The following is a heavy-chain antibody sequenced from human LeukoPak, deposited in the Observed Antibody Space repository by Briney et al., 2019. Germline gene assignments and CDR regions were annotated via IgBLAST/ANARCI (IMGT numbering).Heavy chain of an antibody. D-gene: IGHD3-3*01. Sequence: GGSLRLSCAASGFTFSSYGMHWVRQAPGKGLEWVAVIWYDGSNKCYADSVKGRFTISRDSPKNTLYLQMNSLRAEDTAVYYCARDRSYDFWSGYSTPDYWGQGTQVTVSS. J-gene: IGHJ4*02. CDR3: ARDRSYDFWSGYSTPDY. V-gene: IGHV3-33*01. CDR1: GFTFSSYG. CDR2: IWYDGSNK.